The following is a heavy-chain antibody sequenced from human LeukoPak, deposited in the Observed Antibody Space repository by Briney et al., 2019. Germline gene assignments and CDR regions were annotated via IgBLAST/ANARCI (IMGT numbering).Heavy chain of an antibody. CDR2: IRYDGSNK. V-gene: IGHV3-30*02. CDR3: AKALRITIFGVVPPFDP. Sequence: PGGSLRLSCAASGFTFSSDGMHWVRQAPGKGLEWVAFIRYDGSNKYYAGSVKGRFTISRDNSKNTLYLQMNSLRAEDAAVYYCAKALRITIFGVVPPFDPWGQGTLVTVSS. J-gene: IGHJ5*02. D-gene: IGHD3-3*01. CDR1: GFTFSSDG.